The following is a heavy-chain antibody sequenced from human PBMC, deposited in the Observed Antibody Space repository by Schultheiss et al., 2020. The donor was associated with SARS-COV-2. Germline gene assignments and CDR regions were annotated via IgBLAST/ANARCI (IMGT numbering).Heavy chain of an antibody. Sequence: GGSLRLSCAASGFTFDDYAMHWVRQAPGKGLEWVSGISWNSGSIGYADSVKGRFTISRDNAKNSLYLQMNSLRAEDTAVYYCARDGGVYGWGQGTLVTVSS. CDR1: GFTFDDYA. CDR2: ISWNSGSI. V-gene: IGHV3-9*01. CDR3: ARDGGVYG. D-gene: IGHD6-13*01. J-gene: IGHJ4*02.